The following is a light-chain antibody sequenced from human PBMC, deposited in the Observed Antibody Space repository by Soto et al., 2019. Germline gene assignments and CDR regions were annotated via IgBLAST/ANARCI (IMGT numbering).Light chain of an antibody. Sequence: QSALTQPRSVSGSPGQSVTISCTGTNSDVGVYNYVSWYQHHPGKAPKLMIYDVTKRPSGVPDRFSGSKSGNTASLTISRLQADDEADYYCCSDAGSNTFAFGAGTKLTVL. CDR3: CSDAGSNTFA. CDR2: DVT. J-gene: IGLJ1*01. V-gene: IGLV2-11*01. CDR1: NSDVGVYNY.